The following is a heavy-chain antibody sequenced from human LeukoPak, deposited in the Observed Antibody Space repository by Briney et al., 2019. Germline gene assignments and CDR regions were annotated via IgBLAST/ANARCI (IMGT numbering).Heavy chain of an antibody. D-gene: IGHD3/OR15-3a*01. CDR1: GFTFSDYY. CDR2: ISSRSSYT. CDR3: AREAIIGLDRRFAYYYGMDV. Sequence: GGSLRLSCAASGFTFSDYYMSWIRQAPGKRLEWVSYISSRSSYTNYADSVKGRFTISRDNAKNSLYLQMNSLRAEDTAVYYCAREAIIGLDRRFAYYYGMDVWGQGTTVTVSS. V-gene: IGHV3-11*06. J-gene: IGHJ6*02.